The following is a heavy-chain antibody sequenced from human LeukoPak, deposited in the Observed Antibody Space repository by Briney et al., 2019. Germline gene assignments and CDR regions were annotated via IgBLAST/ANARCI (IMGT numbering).Heavy chain of an antibody. CDR3: ARDRGYDSSGYYYVGAFDI. CDR1: GYTFTSYD. V-gene: IGHV1-18*01. Sequence: AASVKVSCKASGYTFTSYDISWVRQAPGQGLEWMGWISAYNGNTNYAQKLQGRVTMTTDTSTSTAYMELRSLRSDDTAVYYCARDRGYDSSGYYYVGAFDIWGQGTMVTVSS. D-gene: IGHD3-22*01. J-gene: IGHJ3*02. CDR2: ISAYNGNT.